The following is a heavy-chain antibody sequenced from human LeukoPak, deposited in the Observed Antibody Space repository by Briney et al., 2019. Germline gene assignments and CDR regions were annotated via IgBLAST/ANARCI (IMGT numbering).Heavy chain of an antibody. CDR2: ISTSSTYI. J-gene: IGHJ4*02. D-gene: IGHD1-20*01. V-gene: IGHV3-21*01. Sequence: PGGSLRLSCAASGFTFSSYSMNWVRQAPGKGLEWVSSISTSSTYIYYADSVKGRCTISRDNAKNSLYLQMNSLRAEDTAVYYCARDPPFIIGTTFFDYWGQGTLVTVSS. CDR3: ARDPPFIIGTTFFDY. CDR1: GFTFSSYS.